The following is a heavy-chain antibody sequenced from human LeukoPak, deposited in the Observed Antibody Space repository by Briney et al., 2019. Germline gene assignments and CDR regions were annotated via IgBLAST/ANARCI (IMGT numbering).Heavy chain of an antibody. CDR2: ISYDGSNK. Sequence: PGGSLRLSCAASGFTFSSYAMHWVRQAPGKGLEWVAVISYDGSNKYYADSVKGRFTISRDNSNNTLFLQMNSLRAEDTAVYYCVKGGWCDDWGQGTLVTVSS. D-gene: IGHD3-16*01. V-gene: IGHV3-30*04. CDR3: VKGGWCDD. CDR1: GFTFSSYA. J-gene: IGHJ5*02.